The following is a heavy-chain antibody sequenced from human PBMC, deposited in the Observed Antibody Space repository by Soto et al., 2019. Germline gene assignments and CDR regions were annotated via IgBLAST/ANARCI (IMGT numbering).Heavy chain of an antibody. V-gene: IGHV4-39*01. J-gene: IGHJ4*02. D-gene: IGHD3-10*01. CDR1: GGSISSSSYY. Sequence: PSETLSLTCTVSGGSISSSSYYWVWIRPHPGKGLEWLGSIYYSVTTSYNPSLKSPATISRDSANNQITVELTSVTAADTVVFYCARTFFRITVYWVKGTLVTVSS. CDR2: IYYSVTT. CDR3: ARTFFRITVY.